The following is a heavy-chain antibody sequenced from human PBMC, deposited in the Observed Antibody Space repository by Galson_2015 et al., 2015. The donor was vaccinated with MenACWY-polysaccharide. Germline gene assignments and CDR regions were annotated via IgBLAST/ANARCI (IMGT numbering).Heavy chain of an antibody. D-gene: IGHD6-19*01. CDR3: AKQAYSSGCDY. J-gene: IGHJ4*02. Sequence: SLRLSCAASGFTFKHYGMHWVRQAPGKGLEWVAFIRHDGTNEDYVDSVRGRFTISRGNSKNTLYLQMSSLRTEDTAVYFCAKQAYSSGCDYWGPGTLVTVSS. V-gene: IGHV3-30*02. CDR2: IRHDGTNE. CDR1: GFTFKHYG.